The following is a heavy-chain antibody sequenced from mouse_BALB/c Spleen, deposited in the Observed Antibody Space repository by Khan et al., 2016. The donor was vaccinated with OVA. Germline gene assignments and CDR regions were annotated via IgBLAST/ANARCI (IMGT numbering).Heavy chain of an antibody. CDR1: GFNIKDYY. J-gene: IGHJ3*01. CDR3: ARSGYFAWFGY. V-gene: IGHV14-1*02. Sequence: VQLQQSGAELVRPGALVKLSCKASGFNIKDYYMHWVKQRAEQGLEWIGWIDPENGKSIYDPKFQGKASITADTSSNTAYLQLSSLTSEDTAVYYCARSGYFAWFGYWGHGTLVTVSA. CDR2: IDPENGKS.